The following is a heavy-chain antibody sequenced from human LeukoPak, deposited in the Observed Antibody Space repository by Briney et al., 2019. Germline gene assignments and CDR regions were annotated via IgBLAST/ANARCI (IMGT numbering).Heavy chain of an antibody. CDR3: ARPIVVVVAATGPGDAFDI. V-gene: IGHV4-39*01. CDR2: IYHSGST. CDR1: GGSISSSSYY. Sequence: SETLSLTCTASGGSISSSSYYWGWIRQPPGKGLEWIGSIYHSGSTYYNPSLKSRVTISVDTSKNQFSLKLSSVTAADTAVYYCARPIVVVVAATGPGDAFDIWGQGTMVTVSS. J-gene: IGHJ3*02. D-gene: IGHD2-15*01.